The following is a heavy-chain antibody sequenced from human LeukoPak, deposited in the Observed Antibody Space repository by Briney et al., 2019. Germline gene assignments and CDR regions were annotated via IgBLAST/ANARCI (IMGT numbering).Heavy chain of an antibody. CDR2: ISWNSGSI. V-gene: IGHV3-9*01. D-gene: IGHD1-26*01. CDR1: GFTFDDYA. CDR3: AKWQCELLRSCIDY. Sequence: GGSLRLSCAASGFTFDDYAMHWVRQAPGKGLEWVSGISWNSGSICYADSVKGRFTISRDNAKNSLYLQMNSLRAEDTALYYCAKWQCELLRSCIDYWGQGTLVTVSS. J-gene: IGHJ4*02.